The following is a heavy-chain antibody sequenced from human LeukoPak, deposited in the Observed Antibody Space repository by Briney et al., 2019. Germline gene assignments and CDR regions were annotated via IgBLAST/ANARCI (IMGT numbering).Heavy chain of an antibody. J-gene: IGHJ4*02. Sequence: GGSLRLSCAASGFTFSSYAMHWVRQAPGKGPEYVSAISSNGGSTYYANSVKGRFTISRDNSKNTLYLQMGSLRAEDMAVYYCAGGYDFWSGYWSHSDYWGQGTLVTVSS. CDR3: AGGYDFWSGYWSHSDY. V-gene: IGHV3-64*01. D-gene: IGHD3-3*01. CDR2: ISSNGGST. CDR1: GFTFSSYA.